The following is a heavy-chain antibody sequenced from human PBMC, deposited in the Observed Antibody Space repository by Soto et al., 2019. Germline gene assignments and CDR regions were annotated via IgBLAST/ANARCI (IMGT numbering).Heavy chain of an antibody. J-gene: IGHJ6*02. CDR1: GDSVSSNSAA. Sequence: PSQTLSLTCAISGDSVSSNSAAWNWIRQSPSRGLEWLGRTYYRSKWYNDYAVSVKSRITINPDTSKNQFSLQLNSVTPEDTAVCYCARDGMGSSWWGDYYYYYGMDVWGQGTTVTVSS. CDR2: TYYRSKWYN. D-gene: IGHD6-13*01. CDR3: ARDGMGSSWWGDYYYYYGMDV. V-gene: IGHV6-1*01.